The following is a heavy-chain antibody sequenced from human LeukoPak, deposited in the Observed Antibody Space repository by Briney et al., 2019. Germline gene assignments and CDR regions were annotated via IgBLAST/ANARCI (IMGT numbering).Heavy chain of an antibody. CDR3: ARLSVGMNTLDWYFDL. V-gene: IGHV4-4*08. CDR1: GGSLKNYY. J-gene: IGHJ2*01. Sequence: PSETLSLTCSVSGGSLKNYYWSWIRQPPGKGLEWFGHIYSTGITNYNPSLRSRLAISVDTSKNQFSLKLSSVTAADTALYFCARLSVGMNTLDWYFDLWGRGTLVTVSS. D-gene: IGHD5-18*01. CDR2: IYSTGIT.